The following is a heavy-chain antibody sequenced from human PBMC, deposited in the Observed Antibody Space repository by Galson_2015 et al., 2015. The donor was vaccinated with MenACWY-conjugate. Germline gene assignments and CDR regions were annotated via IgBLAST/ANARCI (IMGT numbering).Heavy chain of an antibody. CDR1: GFTFSSYS. Sequence: SLRLSCAASGFTFSSYSMNWVRQAPGKGLEWVSYISSSSSTIYYADSVKGRFTISRDNAKNSLYLQMNSLRAEDTAVYYCARESGYSYGHDAFDIWGQGTMVTVSS. J-gene: IGHJ3*02. D-gene: IGHD5-18*01. CDR3: ARESGYSYGHDAFDI. CDR2: ISSSSSTI. V-gene: IGHV3-48*01.